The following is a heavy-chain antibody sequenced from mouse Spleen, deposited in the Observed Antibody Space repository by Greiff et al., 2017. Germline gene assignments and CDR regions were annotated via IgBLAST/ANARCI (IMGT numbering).Heavy chain of an antibody. V-gene: IGHV5-17*02. CDR1: GFTFSSFG. D-gene: IGHD1-2*01. Sequence: EVKLVESGGGLVQPGGSRKLSCAASGFTFSSFGMHWVRQAPEKGLEWVAYISSGSSTIYYADTVKGRFTISRDNPKNTLFLQMTSLRSEDTAMYYCARGSYYGSYAMDYWGQGTSVTVSS. CDR2: ISSGSSTI. CDR3: ARGSYYGSYAMDY. J-gene: IGHJ4*01.